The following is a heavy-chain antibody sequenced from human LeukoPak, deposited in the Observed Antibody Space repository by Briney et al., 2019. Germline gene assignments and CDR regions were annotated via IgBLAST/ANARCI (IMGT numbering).Heavy chain of an antibody. CDR2: IYSGGST. CDR1: GLTVSSNY. CDR3: ANRGHYYYYGMDV. J-gene: IGHJ6*02. D-gene: IGHD1-14*01. V-gene: IGHV3-53*01. Sequence: GGSLRLSCAASGLTVSSNYMGWVRQAPGKGLEWVSVIYSGGSTYYADSVKGRFTISRDNSKNTLYLQMNSLRAEDTAVYYCANRGHYYYYGMDVWGQGTTVTVSS.